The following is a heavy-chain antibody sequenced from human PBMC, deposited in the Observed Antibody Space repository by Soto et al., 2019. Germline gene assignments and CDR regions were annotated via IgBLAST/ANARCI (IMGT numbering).Heavy chain of an antibody. Sequence: GGSLRLSCAASGFTFSSYGMHWVRQAPGKGLEWVAVISYDGSNKYYADSVKGRFTISRDNSKNTLYLQMNSLRAEDTAVYYCANDRARRAHWGQGTLVTVSS. CDR2: ISYDGSNK. CDR1: GFTFSSYG. J-gene: IGHJ4*02. CDR3: ANDRARRAH. V-gene: IGHV3-30*18.